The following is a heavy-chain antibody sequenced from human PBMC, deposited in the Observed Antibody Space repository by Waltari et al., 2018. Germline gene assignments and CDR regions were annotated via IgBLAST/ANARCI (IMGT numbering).Heavy chain of an antibody. J-gene: IGHJ4*02. Sequence: EVRLVESGGGLVQPGGSLRLSCAASGFTFSSYRMSWVRQAPGKGLEWVANIKQDGSEKYYVDSVKGRFTISRDNAKNSLYLQMNSLRAEDTAVYYCARWMEQLASEFDYWGQGTLVTVSS. V-gene: IGHV3-7*01. D-gene: IGHD6-13*01. CDR1: GFTFSSYR. CDR2: IKQDGSEK. CDR3: ARWMEQLASEFDY.